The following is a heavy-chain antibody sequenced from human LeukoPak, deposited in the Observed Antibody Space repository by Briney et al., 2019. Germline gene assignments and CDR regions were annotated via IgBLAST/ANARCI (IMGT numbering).Heavy chain of an antibody. D-gene: IGHD4-17*01. V-gene: IGHV3-66*01. CDR3: ARAETRVTTWTT. Sequence: PGGSLRLSCAASGFAVSNNYMSWVRQAPGKGLEWVSAIYSGGSTYYADSVKGRFTISTDNSKNTVYLQMNSLRAEDTALYYCARAETRVTTWTTWGQGTPVTVSS. CDR1: GFAVSNNY. CDR2: IYSGGST. J-gene: IGHJ4*02.